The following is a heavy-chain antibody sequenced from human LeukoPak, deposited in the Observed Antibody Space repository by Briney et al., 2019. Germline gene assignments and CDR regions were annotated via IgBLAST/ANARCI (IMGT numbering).Heavy chain of an antibody. CDR1: GFTFSSYG. D-gene: IGHD1-14*01. Sequence: GGSLRLSCAASGFTFSSYGMHWVRQAPGKGLEWVAVISYDGSNKYYADSVKGRFTISRDNSKNTLYLQMNSLRAEDTAVYYCARVISRNRRSLVAYYFDYWGQGTLVTVSS. V-gene: IGHV3-30*03. CDR3: ARVISRNRRSLVAYYFDY. CDR2: ISYDGSNK. J-gene: IGHJ4*02.